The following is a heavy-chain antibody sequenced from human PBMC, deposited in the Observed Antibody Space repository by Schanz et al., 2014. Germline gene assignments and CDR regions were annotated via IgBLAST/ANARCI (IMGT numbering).Heavy chain of an antibody. CDR1: GYSFSDYD. V-gene: IGHV3-30*02. CDR3: AKDPPRGVRTPIKPTLDY. CDR2: LRSDGSRR. D-gene: IGHD3-10*01. Sequence: VQLVESGGGVVQPGGSLRLSCVGSGYSFSDYDMYWIRQAPGKGLEWLAFLRSDGSRRAYADSVKGRFTISRDNSRNTLSLQMSSLRPEDTAVYYCAKDPPRGVRTPIKPTLDYWGQGTRVTVS. J-gene: IGHJ4*02.